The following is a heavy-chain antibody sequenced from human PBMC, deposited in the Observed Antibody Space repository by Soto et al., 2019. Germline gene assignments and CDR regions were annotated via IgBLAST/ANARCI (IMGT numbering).Heavy chain of an antibody. CDR3: AKDIVSRNGVYDSFDI. CDR1: GFTFSEYA. V-gene: IGHV3-23*01. D-gene: IGHD2-8*01. CDR2: IGGAGSNI. J-gene: IGHJ3*02. Sequence: EVQLLESGGGLVQPGGPLRLSCAASGFTFSEYAMTWVRQAPGKGLEWVSVIGGAGSNIYYADSVAGRFTVIRDDSKNTLYLRMDSLRVEVTAVHYNAKDIVSRNGVYDSFDIWGPGTMVTV.